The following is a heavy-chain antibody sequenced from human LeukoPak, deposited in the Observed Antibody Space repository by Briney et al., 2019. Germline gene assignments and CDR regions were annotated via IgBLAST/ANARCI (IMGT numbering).Heavy chain of an antibody. CDR3: ARGRRNRFGEYRGPSRANYFDY. V-gene: IGHV4-34*01. D-gene: IGHD3-10*01. CDR1: GFTFRNYW. Sequence: PGGSLRLSCAASGFTFRNYWMSWIRQPPGKGLEWIGEINHSGSTNYNPSLKSRVTISVDTSKNQFSLKLSSVTAADTAVYYCARGRRNRFGEYRGPSRANYFDYWGQGTLVTVSS. CDR2: INHSGST. J-gene: IGHJ4*02.